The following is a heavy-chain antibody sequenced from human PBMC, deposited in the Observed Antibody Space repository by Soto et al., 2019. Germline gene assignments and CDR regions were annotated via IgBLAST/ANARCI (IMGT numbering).Heavy chain of an antibody. CDR1: GFTFSTYA. Sequence: EVQLLESGGGLVQPGGSLRLSCTASGFTFSTYAMNWVRQAPGKGLEWVSGITGSGGRTYYADSVKGRFTISRGNSKNTLDPQMNSLRAEDTAVYYCAKAGGDCSGGTCCSGQGDCWGQGTLVTVSS. CDR3: AKAGGDCSGGTCCSGQGDC. D-gene: IGHD2-15*01. CDR2: ITGSGGRT. J-gene: IGHJ4*02. V-gene: IGHV3-23*01.